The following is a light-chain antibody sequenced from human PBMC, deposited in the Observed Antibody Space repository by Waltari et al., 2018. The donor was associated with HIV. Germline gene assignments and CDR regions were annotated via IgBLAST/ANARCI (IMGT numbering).Light chain of an antibody. CDR1: QSVSSNY. J-gene: IGKJ5*01. CDR3: QQYGRSSIT. Sequence: IVLTQSPGTLSLSPGERATLSCRASQSVSSNYFAWYQQKPGQAPRVLIYGATSRATGVPDRFSGSGSGTDFTLSIRRLEPEDFAVYYCQQYGRSSITFGQGTRLEIK. CDR2: GAT. V-gene: IGKV3-20*01.